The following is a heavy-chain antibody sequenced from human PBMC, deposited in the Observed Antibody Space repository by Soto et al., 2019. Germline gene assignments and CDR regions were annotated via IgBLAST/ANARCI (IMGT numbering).Heavy chain of an antibody. J-gene: IGHJ6*02. CDR1: GFTFSSYG. CDR2: IWYDGSNK. CDR3: ARDRDGYNFGYYYYYGMDA. Sequence: GGSLRLSCAASGFTFSSYGMHWVRQAPGKGLEWVAVIWYDGSNKYYADSVKGRFTISRDNSKNTLYLQMNSLRAEDTAVYYCARDRDGYNFGYYYYYGMDAWGQGTTVTVSS. V-gene: IGHV3-33*01. D-gene: IGHD5-12*01.